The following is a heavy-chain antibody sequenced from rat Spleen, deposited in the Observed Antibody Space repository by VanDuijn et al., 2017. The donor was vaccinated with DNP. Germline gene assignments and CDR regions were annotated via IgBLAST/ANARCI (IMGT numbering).Heavy chain of an antibody. CDR3: ATGVYGGYEDWFAY. CDR2: ISYSGST. J-gene: IGHJ3*01. V-gene: IGHV3-1*01. CDR1: SYSITSNY. D-gene: IGHD1-11*01. Sequence: EVQLQESGPGLVKPSQSLSLTCSVTSYSITSNYWGWIRKFPGNKMEWIGHISYSGSTSYIPSLKSRLSITRDTSKNQFFLQLNFVTTEDTATYYCATGVYGGYEDWFAYWGQGTLVTVSS.